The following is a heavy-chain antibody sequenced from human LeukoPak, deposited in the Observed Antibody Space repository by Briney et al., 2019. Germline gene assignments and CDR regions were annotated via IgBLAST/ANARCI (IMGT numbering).Heavy chain of an antibody. V-gene: IGHV1-69*05. D-gene: IGHD3-3*01. CDR2: IIPIFGTA. CDR3: ARSGPTIFGVVDYYYYMDV. CDR1: GGTFSSYA. J-gene: IGHJ6*03. Sequence: SVKVSCKASGGTFSSYAISWVRQAPGQGLEWMGGIIPIFGTANYAQKFQGRVTITTDESTSTAYMELSSLRSDDTAVYYCARSGPTIFGVVDYYYYMDVWGKGTTVTVSS.